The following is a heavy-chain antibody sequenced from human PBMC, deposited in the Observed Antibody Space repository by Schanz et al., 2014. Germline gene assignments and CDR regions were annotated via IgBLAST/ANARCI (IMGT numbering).Heavy chain of an antibody. D-gene: IGHD1-26*01. J-gene: IGHJ5*01. CDR3: ARGPGGATYTHVDS. CDR2: ISSGSFTS. CDR1: QFTFSAYA. Sequence: EVQLVESGGGLVQPGGSLRLSCAASQFTFSAYAMNWVRQAPGKGLQWVSYISSGSFTSYYADSLKGRFTISRDDAKNTLCLQMNRLKDEDTAVYYCARGPGGATYTHVDSWGQGTLVTVSS. V-gene: IGHV3-48*02.